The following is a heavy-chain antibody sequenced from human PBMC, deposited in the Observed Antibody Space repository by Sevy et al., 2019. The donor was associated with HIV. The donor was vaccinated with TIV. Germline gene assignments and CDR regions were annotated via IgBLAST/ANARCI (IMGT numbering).Heavy chain of an antibody. D-gene: IGHD2-2*02. J-gene: IGHJ6*02. Sequence: GGSLRLSCAASGFTFSSYAMHWVRQAPGKGLEWVAVISYDGSNKYYADSVKGRFTIHRDNSKNTLYLQTNNLRAEDTAVYYCAREGYCSSTSCYTGSYYYYGMDVWGQGTTVTVSS. CDR1: GFTFSSYA. V-gene: IGHV3-30-3*01. CDR3: AREGYCSSTSCYTGSYYYYGMDV. CDR2: ISYDGSNK.